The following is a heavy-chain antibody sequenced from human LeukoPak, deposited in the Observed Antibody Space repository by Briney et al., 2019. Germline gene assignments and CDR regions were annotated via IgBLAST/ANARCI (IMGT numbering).Heavy chain of an antibody. CDR2: ISGSGGST. CDR1: GFTFSSYA. V-gene: IGHV3-23*01. D-gene: IGHD3-22*01. Sequence: TGGSLRLSCAASGFTFSSYAMSWVRQAPGKGLEWVSAISGSGGSTYYADSVKGRFTISRDNSKNTLYLQMNSLRAEDTAVYYCAKDHLYYYDSSGCVDYWGQGTLVTVSS. J-gene: IGHJ4*02. CDR3: AKDHLYYYDSSGCVDY.